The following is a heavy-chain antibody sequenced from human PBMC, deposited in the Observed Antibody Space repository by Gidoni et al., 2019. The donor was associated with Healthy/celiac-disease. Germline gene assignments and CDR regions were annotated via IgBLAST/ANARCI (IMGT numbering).Heavy chain of an antibody. CDR1: GFTFSNAW. Sequence: EVQLVESGGGLVKPGGSLRLSCAASGFTFSNAWMSWVRQAPGKGLEWFGRIKSKTDGGTTDYAAPVKGRFTISRDDSKNTLYLQMNSLKTEDTAVYYCTTGGSSGGWGQGTLVTVSS. V-gene: IGHV3-15*01. D-gene: IGHD6-19*01. CDR3: TTGGSSGG. CDR2: IKSKTDGGTT. J-gene: IGHJ4*02.